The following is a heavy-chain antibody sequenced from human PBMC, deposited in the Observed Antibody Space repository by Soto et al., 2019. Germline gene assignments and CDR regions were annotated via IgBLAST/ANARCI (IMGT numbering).Heavy chain of an antibody. CDR2: IRFDGSIT. V-gene: IGHV3-74*01. Sequence: GGSMRLSCTAAGFTVSGSWMHWVRQAPGKGLVWVSRIRFDGSITGYADFVKGRFTISRDTAKNKVYLQMNSLTAEDTAVYYCVRSDWLDPRGQRTLVTVSS. CDR1: GFTVSGSW. J-gene: IGHJ5*02. CDR3: VRSDWLDP.